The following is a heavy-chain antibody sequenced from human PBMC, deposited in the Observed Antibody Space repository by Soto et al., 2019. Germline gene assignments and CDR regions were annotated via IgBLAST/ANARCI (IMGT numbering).Heavy chain of an antibody. J-gene: IGHJ4*02. CDR1: GFTFSSYW. CDR2: INSDGSDT. Sequence: EVQLVESGGGLVQPGGSLRLSCAASGFTFSSYWMHWVRQAPGKGLVWVARINSDGSDTNYADSVKGRFTISRDNAKHTLYLQMNSLRVEDTAVYFCARVRGGRKLPWFWGQGTLVTVSS. D-gene: IGHD3-16*01. CDR3: ARVRGGRKLPWF. V-gene: IGHV3-74*01.